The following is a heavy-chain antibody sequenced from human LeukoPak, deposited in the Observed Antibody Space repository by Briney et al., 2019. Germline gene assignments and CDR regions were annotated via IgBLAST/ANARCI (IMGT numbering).Heavy chain of an antibody. D-gene: IGHD6-13*01. Sequence: ASVKVSCKASGYTFTSYAMNWVRQAPGQGLEWMGWINTNTGNPTYAQGFTGRFVFSLDTSVSTAYLQISSIKAEDTAVYYCARAFNRIAAAAVKGDYWGQGTLVTVSS. CDR1: GYTFTSYA. V-gene: IGHV7-4-1*02. J-gene: IGHJ4*02. CDR2: INTNTGNP. CDR3: ARAFNRIAAAAVKGDY.